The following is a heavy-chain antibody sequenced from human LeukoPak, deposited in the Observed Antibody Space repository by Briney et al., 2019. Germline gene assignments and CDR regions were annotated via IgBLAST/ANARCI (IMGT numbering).Heavy chain of an antibody. Sequence: AGSLRLSCAVSGFTFSDYYMSWIRQAPGKGLEWVSYISSGGSTISHADSVKGRFTISRNNAENSLYLQMNGLRAEDTAVYYCARRAAAGSCFDYWGQATLVTVSS. CDR2: ISSGGSTI. D-gene: IGHD6-13*01. J-gene: IGHJ4*02. V-gene: IGHV3-11*01. CDR1: GFTFSDYY. CDR3: ARRAAAGSCFDY.